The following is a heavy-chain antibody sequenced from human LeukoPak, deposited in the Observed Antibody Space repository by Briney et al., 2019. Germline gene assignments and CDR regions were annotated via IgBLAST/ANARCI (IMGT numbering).Heavy chain of an antibody. J-gene: IGHJ4*02. D-gene: IGHD1-26*01. V-gene: IGHV3-48*02. CDR1: GFTFSSYS. CDR2: ISSSSSTI. CDR3: ARELGHENSGSYYGLDY. Sequence: PGGSLRLSCAASGFTFSSYSMNWVRQAPGKGLEWVSYISSSSSTIYYADSVKSRFTISRDNAKNSLYLQMNSLRDEDTAVYYCARELGHENSGSYYGLDYWGQGTLVTVSS.